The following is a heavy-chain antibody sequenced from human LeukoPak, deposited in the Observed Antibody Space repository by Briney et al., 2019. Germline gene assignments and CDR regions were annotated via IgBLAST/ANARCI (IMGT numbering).Heavy chain of an antibody. CDR1: GYTFTSYD. V-gene: IGHV1-8*01. CDR3: ARGLRRWSTFDY. CDR2: MNPNSGNT. Sequence: ASVKVSCKASGYTFTSYDINWVRQATGQGLEWMGWMNPNSGNTGYAQKFQGRVTMTRNTSISTAYMELSSLRSEDTAVYYCARGLRRWSTFDYWGQGTLVTVSS. D-gene: IGHD2-15*01. J-gene: IGHJ4*02.